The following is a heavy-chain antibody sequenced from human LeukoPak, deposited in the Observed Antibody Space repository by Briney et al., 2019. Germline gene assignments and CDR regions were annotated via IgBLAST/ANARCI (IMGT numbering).Heavy chain of an antibody. D-gene: IGHD6-19*01. J-gene: IGHJ6*02. CDR2: IYTSGST. Sequence: PSETLSLTCTVSGGSIGSHYWSWIRQPAGKGLEWIGRIYTSGSTNYNPSLKSRVTMSVDTSKNQFSLKLSSVTAADTAVYYCARGRRSSGWYVDLDVWGQGTTVTVSS. CDR3: ARGRRSSGWYVDLDV. V-gene: IGHV4-4*07. CDR1: GGSIGSHY.